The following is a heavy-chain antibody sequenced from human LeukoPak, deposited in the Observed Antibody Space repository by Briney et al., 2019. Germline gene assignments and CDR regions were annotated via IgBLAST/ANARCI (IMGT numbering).Heavy chain of an antibody. Sequence: GESLKISCKGSGYSFTSYWIGWVRQMPGKGLEWMGIIYPGESDTRYSPSFQGQVTISADKSISTAYLQWNSLKASDTAMYYCARRGIPPGRRVGLYYFDYWGQGTLVTVSS. CDR2: IYPGESDT. CDR1: GYSFTSYW. D-gene: IGHD1-26*01. CDR3: ARRGIPPGRRVGLYYFDY. V-gene: IGHV5-51*01. J-gene: IGHJ4*02.